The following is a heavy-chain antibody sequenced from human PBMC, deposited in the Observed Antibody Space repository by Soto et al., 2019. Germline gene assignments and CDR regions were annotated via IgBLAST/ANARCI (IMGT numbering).Heavy chain of an antibody. CDR3: ARSREFDY. Sequence: SETLSLTYGVSGGSLSGSTYSLNWIRQPPGKGLEWIGYIFPSGTTYYNPSLKSRVTISIDVSKNQFSLSLRSLTAADTAVYYCARSREFDYWSQGTLVTVSS. CDR1: GGSLSGSTYS. CDR2: IFPSGTT. V-gene: IGHV4-30-2*01. J-gene: IGHJ4*02.